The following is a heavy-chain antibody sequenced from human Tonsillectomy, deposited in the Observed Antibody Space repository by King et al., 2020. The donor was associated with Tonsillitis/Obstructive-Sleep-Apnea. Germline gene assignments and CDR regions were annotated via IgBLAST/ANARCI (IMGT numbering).Heavy chain of an antibody. V-gene: IGHV4-59*01. D-gene: IGHD2-8*01. CDR1: GGSISRYY. Sequence: VQLQESGPGLVKSSETLSLTCTVSGGSISRYYWSWIRQPPGKGLAWIGYIYDSGSTNYNPSLKSRVTISVDTSKNQFSLKLTSVTAADTAVYYCARDMVLEAGGDAFDIWGQGTMVTVSS. CDR3: ARDMVLEAGGDAFDI. CDR2: IYDSGST. J-gene: IGHJ3*02.